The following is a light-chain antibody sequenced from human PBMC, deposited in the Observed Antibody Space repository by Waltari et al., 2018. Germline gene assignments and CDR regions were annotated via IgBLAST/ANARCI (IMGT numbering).Light chain of an antibody. CDR3: QQYYSTPLT. Sequence: DIVMTQSPDSLALSLGERATISCKSSQSVLHASNNRNYLALYQQTPGQSPKLLISWASTRQSGVPDRFSGSGSAADFTLTITSLLAEDVATYYCQQYYSTPLTFGGGTKVAIK. V-gene: IGKV4-1*01. CDR2: WAS. J-gene: IGKJ4*01. CDR1: QSVLHASNNRNY.